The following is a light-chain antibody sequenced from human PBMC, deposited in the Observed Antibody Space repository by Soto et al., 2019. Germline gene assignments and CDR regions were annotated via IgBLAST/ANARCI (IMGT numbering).Light chain of an antibody. CDR3: QQYNSYSLT. V-gene: IGKV1-5*01. Sequence: DIQMTQSPSTLSAAVGDRVTITCQASQSISTWLAWYQQKPGKAPNLLIYDASSLESGVPSRFSGSGSGTEFTLTISSLQPDDFATYYCQQYNSYSLTFGQGTKVEIK. CDR1: QSISTW. CDR2: DAS. J-gene: IGKJ1*01.